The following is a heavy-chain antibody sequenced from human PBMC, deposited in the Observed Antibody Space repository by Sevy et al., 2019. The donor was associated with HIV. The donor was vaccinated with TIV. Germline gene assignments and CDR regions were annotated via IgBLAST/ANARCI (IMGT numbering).Heavy chain of an antibody. V-gene: IGHV1-58*01. D-gene: IGHD3-10*01. Sequence: ASVKVSCKASGFTFTSSAVQWVRQARGQRLEWIGWIVVGSGNKNYAQKFQERVTITRDMSTRTAYMKLSSLRSEDTAAYYWAADSNYGSGTLDAFDIWGQGTMVTVSS. CDR3: AADSNYGSGTLDAFDI. CDR1: GFTFTSSA. J-gene: IGHJ3*02. CDR2: IVVGSGNK.